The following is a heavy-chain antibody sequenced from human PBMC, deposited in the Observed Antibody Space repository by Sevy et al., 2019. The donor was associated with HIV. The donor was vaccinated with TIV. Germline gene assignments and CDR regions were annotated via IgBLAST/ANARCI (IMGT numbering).Heavy chain of an antibody. D-gene: IGHD6-13*01. CDR2: IIPMFATA. J-gene: IGHJ4*02. V-gene: IGHV1-69*13. CDR1: GHTFSSYA. Sequence: ASVKVSCKASGHTFSSYAFSWVRQAPGQGLEWMGGIIPMFATANYVEKFQGRVTITADESTSTAYMELSSLRSEDTAVYYCARSISWYASFDYWGQGTLVTVSS. CDR3: ARSISWYASFDY.